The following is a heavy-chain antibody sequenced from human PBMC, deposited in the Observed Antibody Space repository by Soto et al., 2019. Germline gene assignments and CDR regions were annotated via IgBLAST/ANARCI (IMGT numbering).Heavy chain of an antibody. J-gene: IGHJ6*02. CDR2: IWYDGSNK. Sequence: QVQLVESGGGVVQPGRSLRLSCAASGFTFSSYGMHWVRQAPGKGLEWVAVIWYDGSNKYYADSVKGRFTISRDNSKNTLYLQMNSRRAEDTAVYYCARDVRAYYYYYGMDVWGQGTTVTVSS. CDR1: GFTFSSYG. CDR3: ARDVRAYYYYYGMDV. V-gene: IGHV3-33*01.